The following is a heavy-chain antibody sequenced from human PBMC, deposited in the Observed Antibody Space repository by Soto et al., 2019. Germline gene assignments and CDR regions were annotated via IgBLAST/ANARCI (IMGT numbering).Heavy chain of an antibody. Sequence: QVQLVQSGAEVKKPGSSVKVSCKASGGTFSSYTISWVRQAPGQGLEWMGRIIPILGIANYAQKLQGRVTITADKSTSTAYMELSSLRSEDTAVYYCLAAAGTEGFDYWGQGTLVTVSS. D-gene: IGHD6-13*01. J-gene: IGHJ4*02. V-gene: IGHV1-69*02. CDR2: IIPILGIA. CDR1: GGTFSSYT. CDR3: LAAAGTEGFDY.